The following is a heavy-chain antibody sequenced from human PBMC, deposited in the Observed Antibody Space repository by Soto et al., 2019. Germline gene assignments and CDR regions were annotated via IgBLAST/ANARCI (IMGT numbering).Heavy chain of an antibody. CDR1: GFTFSSYA. CDR2: ISGSGGST. D-gene: IGHD1-26*01. CDR3: AKDLPRVRGGMFYYYYSMDG. J-gene: IGHJ6*02. V-gene: IGHV3-23*01. Sequence: EVKLLESGGGLVQPGGSMRLSCAASGFTFSSYAMSWLRQAPGKGLEWVSDISGSGGSTYHADSAKGRLPISRDKSKNTLYLQVHSRRVEDTAVSYCAKDLPRVRGGMFYYYYSMDGWGQGTTGTVSS.